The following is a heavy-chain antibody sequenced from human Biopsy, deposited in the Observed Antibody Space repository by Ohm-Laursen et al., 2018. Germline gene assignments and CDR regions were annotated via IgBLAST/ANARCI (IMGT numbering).Heavy chain of an antibody. CDR3: AIKLTGYFHH. V-gene: IGHV1-69*06. Sequence: ASVKVSCKVPEGTFSNYGVNWVRQAPGQGLEWLGGNIPILGTGNYAQKFQDRVTVAANTSTSTATMELRSLRSDDTAVYYCAIKLTGYFHHWGQGTLVIVSS. D-gene: IGHD3-9*01. CDR1: EGTFSNYG. CDR2: NIPILGTG. J-gene: IGHJ1*01.